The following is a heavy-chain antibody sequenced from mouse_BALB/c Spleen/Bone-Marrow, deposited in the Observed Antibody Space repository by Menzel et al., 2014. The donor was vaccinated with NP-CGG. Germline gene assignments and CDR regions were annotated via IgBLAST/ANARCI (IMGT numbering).Heavy chain of an antibody. D-gene: IGHD2-14*01. CDR1: GYTFTSYV. CDR2: INPYNDGT. Sequence: EVQLQQSGPELVRPGASVKMSCKASGYTFTSYVMHWVKQKPGQGLEWIGYINPYNDGTKYNEKSKGEATLTSDKSSSTAYMELSSLTSEDSAAYYCAKGGNYRYDFDYWGQGTTLTVSS. V-gene: IGHV1-14*01. CDR3: AKGGNYRYDFDY. J-gene: IGHJ2*01.